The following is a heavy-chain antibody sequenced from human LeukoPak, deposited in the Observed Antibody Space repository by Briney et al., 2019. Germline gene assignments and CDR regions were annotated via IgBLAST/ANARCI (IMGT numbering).Heavy chain of an antibody. D-gene: IGHD6-19*01. Sequence: PGGSLRLSYAASGFTFSKYWMLWVRQAPGKGLESVSRINTDGTVTTYADSVKGRFTVSRDNVDNTMFLQMNSVRDEDTAVYYCATKQWLAPPPDSWGQGTPVTVSS. CDR3: ATKQWLAPPPDS. CDR2: INTDGTVT. V-gene: IGHV3-74*01. CDR1: GFTFSKYW. J-gene: IGHJ4*02.